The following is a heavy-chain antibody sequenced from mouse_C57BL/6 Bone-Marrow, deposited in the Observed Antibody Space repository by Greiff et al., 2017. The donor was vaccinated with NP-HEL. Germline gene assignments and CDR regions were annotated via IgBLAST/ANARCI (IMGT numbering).Heavy chain of an antibody. CDR2: INPNYGGT. Sequence: VQLQQSGPELVKPGASVKISCKASGYTFTDYYMNWVKQSHGKSLEWIGDINPNYGGTSYNQKFKGKATLTVDKSSSTAYMELRSLTSEDSAVYYCARAGYYFDYWGQGTTLTVSS. CDR1: GYTFTDYY. CDR3: ARAGYYFDY. V-gene: IGHV1-26*01. J-gene: IGHJ2*01. D-gene: IGHD4-1*01.